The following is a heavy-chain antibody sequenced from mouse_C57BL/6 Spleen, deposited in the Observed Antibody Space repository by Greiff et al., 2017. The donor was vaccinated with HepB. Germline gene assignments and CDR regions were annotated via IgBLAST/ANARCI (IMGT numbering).Heavy chain of an antibody. D-gene: IGHD2-1*01. CDR2: IDPETGGT. V-gene: IGHV1-15*01. J-gene: IGHJ3*01. Sequence: VQLQQSGAELVRPGASVTLSCKASGYTFTDYEMHWVKQTPVHGLEWIGAIDPETGGTAYNQKFKGKAILTADKSSSTAYMELRSLTSEDSAVYYCTRDGYYGNYPFAYWGQGTLVTVSA. CDR1: GYTFTDYE. CDR3: TRDGYYGNYPFAY.